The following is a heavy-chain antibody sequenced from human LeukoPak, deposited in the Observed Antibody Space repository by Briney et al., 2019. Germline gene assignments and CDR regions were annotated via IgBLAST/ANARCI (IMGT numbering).Heavy chain of an antibody. CDR3: ARQYCSSTTCFYYFDY. V-gene: IGHV1-2*02. D-gene: IGHD2-2*01. J-gene: IGHJ4*02. Sequence: GASVKISCKASGDTFTGYYMHWVRQAPGQGLEWMGWISPNSGGTNYAQKFQGRVTMTRDTSISTAYMELSRLRSDDTAVYYCARQYCSSTTCFYYFDYWDQGTLVTVSS. CDR1: GDTFTGYY. CDR2: ISPNSGGT.